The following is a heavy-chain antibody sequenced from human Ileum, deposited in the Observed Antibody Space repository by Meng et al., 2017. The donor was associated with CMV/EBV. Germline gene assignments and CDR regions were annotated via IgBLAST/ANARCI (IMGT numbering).Heavy chain of an antibody. CDR2: INPNSGGS. CDR3: ARDGFPTYYDFWSGYGYFDY. J-gene: IGHJ4*02. D-gene: IGHD3-3*01. CDR1: GYTFTGYY. Sequence: QGQLGQSGAEVRKPGASVKVSCKASGYTFTGYYMHWVRQAPGQGLEWMGWINPNSGGSNYAQKFQGRVTMTRDTSISTAYMELSRLRSDDTAVYYCARDGFPTYYDFWSGYGYFDYWGQGTLVTVSS. V-gene: IGHV1-2*02.